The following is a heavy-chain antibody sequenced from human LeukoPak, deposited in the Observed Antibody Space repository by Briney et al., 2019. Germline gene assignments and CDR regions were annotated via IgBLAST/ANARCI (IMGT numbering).Heavy chain of an antibody. V-gene: IGHV1-18*01. D-gene: IGHD5-24*01. Sequence: ASVKVSCKASGYTFTSYGISWVRQAPGQGLEWMGWINAYNGNTNYAQKLQGRVTMTTDTSTSTAYMELRSLRSDDTAVYYCARVSRDGYNYVYYYYMDVWGKGTTVTVSS. CDR3: ARVSRDGYNYVYYYYMDV. J-gene: IGHJ6*03. CDR2: INAYNGNT. CDR1: GYTFTSYG.